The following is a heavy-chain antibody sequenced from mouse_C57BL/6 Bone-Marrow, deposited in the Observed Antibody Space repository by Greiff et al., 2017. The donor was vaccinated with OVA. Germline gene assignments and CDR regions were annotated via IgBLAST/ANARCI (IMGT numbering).Heavy chain of an antibody. CDR1: GFTFSSYA. V-gene: IGHV5-9-1*02. CDR2: ISSGGDYI. J-gene: IGHJ4*01. Sequence: DVKLVESGAGLVKPGGSLILSCAASGFTFSSYAMSWVRQTPEKRLEWVAYISSGGDYIYYADTVKGRFTISRDNARNTLYLQMSSLKSEDTAMYYCTRLLDAMDYWGQGTSVTVSS. CDR3: TRLLDAMDY. D-gene: IGHD2-1*01.